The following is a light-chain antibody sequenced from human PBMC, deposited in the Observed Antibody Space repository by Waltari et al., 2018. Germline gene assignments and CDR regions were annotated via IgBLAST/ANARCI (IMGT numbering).Light chain of an antibody. CDR2: KAS. V-gene: IGKV1-5*03. J-gene: IGKJ1*01. CDR3: QQYNDDPRT. CDR1: QSVSNW. Sequence: DIQMTQSPSTLSASVGDRVTITCRASQSVSNWLAWYQQKPGKAPNLLIYKASSLESGFPSRFSGSGSGTEFTLTISSLQPDDFATYYCQQYNDDPRTFGQGTEVEFK.